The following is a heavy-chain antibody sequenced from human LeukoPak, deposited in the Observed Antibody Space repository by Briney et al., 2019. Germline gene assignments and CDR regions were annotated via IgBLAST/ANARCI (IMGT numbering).Heavy chain of an antibody. CDR1: GYTFSSHG. Sequence: ASVKVSCKASGYTFSSHGISWVRQAPGQGLEWVGWINAGNGNTKYSQKFQGRVTITRDTSASTAYMELSSLRSEDTAVYYCAGTRRDYDFWSGYPYWGQGTLVTVSS. D-gene: IGHD3-3*01. V-gene: IGHV1-3*01. J-gene: IGHJ4*02. CDR3: AGTRRDYDFWSGYPY. CDR2: INAGNGNT.